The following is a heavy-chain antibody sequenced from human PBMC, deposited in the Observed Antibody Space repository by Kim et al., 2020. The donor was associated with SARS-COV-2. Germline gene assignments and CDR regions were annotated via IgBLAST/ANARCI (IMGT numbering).Heavy chain of an antibody. J-gene: IGHJ4*02. CDR3: AREGYYGSGSYGNPYY. CDR2: IWYDGSNK. Sequence: GGSLRLSCAASGFTFSSYGMHWVRQAPGKGLEWVAVIWYDGSNKYYADSVKGRFTISRDNSKNTLYLQMNSLRAEDTAVYYCAREGYYGSGSYGNPYYWGQGTLVTVSS. CDR1: GFTFSSYG. D-gene: IGHD3-10*01. V-gene: IGHV3-33*01.